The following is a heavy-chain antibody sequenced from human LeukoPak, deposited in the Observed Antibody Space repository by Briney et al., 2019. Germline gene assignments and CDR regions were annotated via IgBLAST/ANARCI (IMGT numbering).Heavy chain of an antibody. D-gene: IGHD3-10*01. CDR1: GFTFSDYY. V-gene: IGHV3-11*04. CDR3: AKGRVYGSGSERDEYFQH. CDR2: ISSSGSSI. J-gene: IGHJ1*01. Sequence: GGSLRLSCAASGFTFSDYYMSWIRQAPGKGLEWVSYISSSGSSIYYADSVKGRFTISRDNSKNTLYLQMNSLRAEDTAVYYCAKGRVYGSGSERDEYFQHWGQGTLVTVSS.